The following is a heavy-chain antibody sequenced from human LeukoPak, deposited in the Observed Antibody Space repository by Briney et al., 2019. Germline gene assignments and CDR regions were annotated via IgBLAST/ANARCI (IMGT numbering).Heavy chain of an antibody. J-gene: IGHJ3*02. V-gene: IGHV4-34*01. CDR2: INHSGST. CDR1: GGSFSGYY. D-gene: IGHD3-10*01. CDR3: ARINARGSGYSNAFDI. Sequence: PSETLSLTCAVYGGSFSGYYWSWIRQPPGKGLEWIGEINHSGSTNYNPSLKSRVTISLDTSKNQFSLKLSSVTAADTAVYYCARINARGSGYSNAFDIWGQGTMVTVSS.